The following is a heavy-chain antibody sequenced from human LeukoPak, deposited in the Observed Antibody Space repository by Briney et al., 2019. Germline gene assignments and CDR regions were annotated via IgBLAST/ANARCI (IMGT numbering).Heavy chain of an antibody. D-gene: IGHD3-9*01. CDR2: MNPNSGNT. CDR3: ARGSRVSTIFRTY. CDR1: GYTFTSYD. V-gene: IGHV1-8*01. Sequence: GASVKVSCKASGYTFTSYDINWVRQATGQGPEWMGWMNPNSGNTGYAQKFQGRVTMTRNTSISTAYMELSILRPQDTAVYYCARGSRVSTIFRTYWGQRTLVTVSS. J-gene: IGHJ4*02.